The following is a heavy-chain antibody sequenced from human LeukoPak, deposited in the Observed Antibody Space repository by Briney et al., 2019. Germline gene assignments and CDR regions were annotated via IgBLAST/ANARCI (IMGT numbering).Heavy chain of an antibody. Sequence: PGGSLRLSCAASGFTFSSYAMSWVRQAPGKGLEWVSAISGSGGSTYYADSVKGRFTISRDNSKNTLYLQMNSLRAEDTAVYYCAKDLVKMTTIDDRGGSRPRAPPGGDVWGQGTTVTVSS. CDR2: ISGSGGST. V-gene: IGHV3-23*01. CDR3: AKDLVKMTTIDDRGGSRPRAPPGGDV. CDR1: GFTFSSYA. J-gene: IGHJ6*02. D-gene: IGHD5-24*01.